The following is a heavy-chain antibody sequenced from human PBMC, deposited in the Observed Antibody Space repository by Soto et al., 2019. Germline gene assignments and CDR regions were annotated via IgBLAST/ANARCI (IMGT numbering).Heavy chain of an antibody. V-gene: IGHV3-30-3*01. CDR2: ISYDGSNK. CDR3: AIFTGGLGVVISTLRIDYGMDV. J-gene: IGHJ6*02. D-gene: IGHD3-3*01. Sequence: GGSLRLSXAASGFTFSSYAMHWVRQAPGKGLEWVAVISYDGSNKYYADSVKGRFTISRDNSKNTLYLQMNSLRAEDTAVYYCAIFTGGLGVVISTLRIDYGMDVWGQGTTVTVSS. CDR1: GFTFSSYA.